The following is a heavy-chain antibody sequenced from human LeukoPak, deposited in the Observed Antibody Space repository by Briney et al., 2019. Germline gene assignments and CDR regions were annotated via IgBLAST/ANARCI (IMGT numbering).Heavy chain of an antibody. CDR2: IYTSGST. D-gene: IGHD6-13*01. J-gene: IGHJ3*02. Sequence: PSETLSLTCTVSVGSTSSGSYYWSWIRQPPGKGLEWIGRIYTSGSTNYNPSLKSRVTISVDTAKNQFAMNMSSVTAADTAVYYCARSLWYSDAFDIWGQGTMVTVSS. CDR3: ARSLWYSDAFDI. CDR1: VGSTSSGSYY. V-gene: IGHV4-61*02.